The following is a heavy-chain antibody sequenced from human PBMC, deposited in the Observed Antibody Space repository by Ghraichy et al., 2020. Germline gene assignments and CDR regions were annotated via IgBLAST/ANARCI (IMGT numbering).Heavy chain of an antibody. Sequence: SETLSLTCTVSGGSISSGGYYWSWIRQHPGKGLEWIGYIYYSGSTYYNPSLKSRVTISVDTSKNQFSLKLSSVTAADMAVYYCARGGGTTVTTWYYYYGMDVWGQGTTVTVSS. CDR1: GGSISSGGYY. CDR3: ARGGGTTVTTWYYYYGMDV. D-gene: IGHD4-17*01. V-gene: IGHV4-31*03. J-gene: IGHJ6*02. CDR2: IYYSGST.